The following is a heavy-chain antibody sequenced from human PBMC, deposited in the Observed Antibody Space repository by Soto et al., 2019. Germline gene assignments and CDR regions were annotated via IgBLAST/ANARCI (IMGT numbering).Heavy chain of an antibody. Sequence: ASVKVSCKASGGTFSSYAISWVRQAPGQGLEWMGGIIPIFGTANYAQKFQGRVTITADESTSTAYMELSSLRSEDTAVYYCARGLAQFYCSSTSCYFPDYWGQGTLVTVS. J-gene: IGHJ4*02. CDR1: GGTFSSYA. CDR3: ARGLAQFYCSSTSCYFPDY. D-gene: IGHD2-2*01. V-gene: IGHV1-69*13. CDR2: IIPIFGTA.